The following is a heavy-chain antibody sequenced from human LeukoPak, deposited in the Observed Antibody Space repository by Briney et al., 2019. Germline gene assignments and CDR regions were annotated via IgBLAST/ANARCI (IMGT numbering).Heavy chain of an antibody. CDR1: GYTFTSYG. CDR3: AREAHYDSSGYYYLFGY. V-gene: IGHV1-18*01. J-gene: IGHJ4*02. CDR2: ISAYNGNT. D-gene: IGHD3-22*01. Sequence: ASVKVSCKASGYTFTSYGISWVRQAPGQGLEWMGWISAYNGNTNYAQKPQGRVTMTTDTSTSTAYMELRSLRSDDTAVYYCAREAHYDSSGYYYLFGYWGQGTLVTVSS.